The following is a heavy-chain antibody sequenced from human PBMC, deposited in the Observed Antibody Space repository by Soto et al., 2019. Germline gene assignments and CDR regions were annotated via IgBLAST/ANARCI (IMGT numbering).Heavy chain of an antibody. CDR2: INHSGST. V-gene: IGHV4-34*01. Sequence: SETLSLTCAVYGGSFSGYYWSWIRQPPGKGLEWIGEINHSGSTNYNPSLKSRVTISVDSSKNQFSLKLSSVTAADTAVYYCARGGTYYYGSGSYYTLTGWFDPWGQGTLVTVSS. D-gene: IGHD3-10*01. CDR1: GGSFSGYY. J-gene: IGHJ5*02. CDR3: ARGGTYYYGSGSYYTLTGWFDP.